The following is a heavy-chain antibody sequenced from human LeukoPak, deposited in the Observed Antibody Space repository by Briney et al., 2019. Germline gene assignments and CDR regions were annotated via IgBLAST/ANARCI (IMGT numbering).Heavy chain of an antibody. Sequence: ASVKVSCKASGYTFTSYGISWVRQAPGQGLEWMGWISAYNGNTNYAQKLQGRVTMTTDTSTSTAYMELRSLRSDDTAVYYCARGGPYDFWSGYTNFDYWGQGTPVTVSS. CDR3: ARGGPYDFWSGYTNFDY. CDR2: ISAYNGNT. V-gene: IGHV1-18*01. CDR1: GYTFTSYG. D-gene: IGHD3-3*01. J-gene: IGHJ4*02.